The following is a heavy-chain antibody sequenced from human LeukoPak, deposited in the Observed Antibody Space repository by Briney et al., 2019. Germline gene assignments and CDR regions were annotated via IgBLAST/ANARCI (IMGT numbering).Heavy chain of an antibody. CDR2: IYYSGNT. CDR1: GGSIRSYY. Sequence: SETLSLTCAVSGGSIRSYYWSWIRQPPGKGLEWIGYIYYSGNTNYNPSLKSRVTISVDTSKNQFSLTLNSVTAADTAVYYCARADYYGSGGRFDYWRRGTLVTVSS. D-gene: IGHD3-10*01. CDR3: ARADYYGSGGRFDY. V-gene: IGHV4-59*01. J-gene: IGHJ4*02.